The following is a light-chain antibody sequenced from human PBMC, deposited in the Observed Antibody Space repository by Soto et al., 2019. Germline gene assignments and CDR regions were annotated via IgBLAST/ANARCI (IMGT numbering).Light chain of an antibody. CDR2: AAS. J-gene: IGKJ2*01. CDR3: LQHNTYPYT. Sequence: DIQMTQTQSSLSASVGDRVTITCRASQGISNLLGWFQHKPGKAPKRLIYAASSLQGGVPSRFSGSGSGTEFTLTITGLQPEDFADYYCLQHNTYPYTFGQGTKLEIK. V-gene: IGKV1-17*01. CDR1: QGISNL.